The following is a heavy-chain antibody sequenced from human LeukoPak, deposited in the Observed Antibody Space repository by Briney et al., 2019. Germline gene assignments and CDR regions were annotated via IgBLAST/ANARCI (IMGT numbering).Heavy chain of an antibody. V-gene: IGHV3-23*01. CDR3: AKAVYSSGWYYFDY. J-gene: IGHJ4*02. CDR2: IIGSGDST. D-gene: IGHD6-19*01. CDR1: GFTFSNYA. Sequence: GGSLRLSCAASGFTFSNYAMSWVRQAPGKGLEWVLDIIGSGDSTYNADSVKGRFTISRDNSKHTLYLQMNSLRAEDTAVYYCAKAVYSSGWYYFDYWGQGTLVTVSS.